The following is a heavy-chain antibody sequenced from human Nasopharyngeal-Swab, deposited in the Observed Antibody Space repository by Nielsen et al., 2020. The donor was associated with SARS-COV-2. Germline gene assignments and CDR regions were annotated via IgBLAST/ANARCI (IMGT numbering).Heavy chain of an antibody. V-gene: IGHV1-2*06. Sequence: ASVKVSCKASGYTFTSYGISWVRQAPGQGLEWMGRINPNSGGTNYAQKFQGRVTMTRDTSISTAYMELSRLRSDDTAVYYCARDREMVLDYWGQGTLVTVSS. CDR3: ARDREMVLDY. J-gene: IGHJ4*02. CDR2: INPNSGGT. D-gene: IGHD5-24*01. CDR1: GYTFTSYG.